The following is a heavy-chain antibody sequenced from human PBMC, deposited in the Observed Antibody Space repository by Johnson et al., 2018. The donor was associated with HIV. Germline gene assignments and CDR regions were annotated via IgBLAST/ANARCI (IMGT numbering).Heavy chain of an antibody. J-gene: IGHJ3*01. D-gene: IGHD5-24*01. Sequence: VQLVESGGGVVQPERSLRLSCAASEFSFSTYAMRWVRQGPGKGLEWVSVINSCGDTYYADSVTGRFTISRDNSKNTLYLQMNSLRVEDTAVYFCARGCRDGYTCDVFDVWGQGTRVTVSS. CDR1: EFSFSTYA. V-gene: IGHV3-66*01. CDR3: ARGCRDGYTCDVFDV. CDR2: INSCGDT.